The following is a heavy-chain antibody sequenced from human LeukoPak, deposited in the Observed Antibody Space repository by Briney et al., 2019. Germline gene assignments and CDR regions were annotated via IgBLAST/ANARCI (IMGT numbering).Heavy chain of an antibody. Sequence: ASVKVSCKVSGYTLTELSMHWVRQAPGKGLEWMGGFDPEDGETIYAQKFQGRVTMTEDTSTDTADMELSSLRSEDTAVYYCATVSPIKYSYGFRPLYYYGMDVWGQGTTVTVSS. D-gene: IGHD5-18*01. CDR3: ATVSPIKYSYGFRPLYYYGMDV. CDR2: FDPEDGET. V-gene: IGHV1-24*01. J-gene: IGHJ6*02. CDR1: GYTLTELS.